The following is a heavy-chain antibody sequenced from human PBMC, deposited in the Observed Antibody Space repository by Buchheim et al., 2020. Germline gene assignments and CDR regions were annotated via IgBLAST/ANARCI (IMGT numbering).Heavy chain of an antibody. Sequence: QVQLQESGPGLVKPSETLSLTCTVSGGSIKSGSYYWSWIRQSPGKGLEWIGYIFYSGNANYNPSLKSRVTMSVDPSKNQFSLKLGSVTAADTAVYYCAKEKVYGMDVWGQGTT. J-gene: IGHJ6*02. CDR2: IFYSGNA. CDR1: GGSIKSGSYY. CDR3: AKEKVYGMDV. V-gene: IGHV4-61*01.